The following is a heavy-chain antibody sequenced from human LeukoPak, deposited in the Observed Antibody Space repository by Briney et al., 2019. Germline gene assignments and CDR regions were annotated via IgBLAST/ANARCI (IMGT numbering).Heavy chain of an antibody. Sequence: PGGSLRLSCAASGFTFSSYSMNWLRQAPGKGLEWVSSFSSDGSYIYYADSVKGRFTISRDNAKNSLYLQMNSLRAEDTAVYYCARVLVGATMGYYYYYMDVWGKGTTVTISS. CDR1: GFTFSSYS. CDR3: ARVLVGATMGYYYYYMDV. J-gene: IGHJ6*03. V-gene: IGHV3-21*04. D-gene: IGHD1-26*01. CDR2: FSSDGSYI.